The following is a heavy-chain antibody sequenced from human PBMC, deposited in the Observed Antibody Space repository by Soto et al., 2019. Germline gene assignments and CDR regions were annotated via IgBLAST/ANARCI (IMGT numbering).Heavy chain of an antibody. D-gene: IGHD4-4*01. J-gene: IGHJ4*02. CDR2: IYYSGST. CDR1: GGSISSYY. V-gene: IGHV4-59*01. Sequence: SETLSLTCTVSGGSISSYYWSWIRQPPGKGLEWIGYIYYSGSTNYNPSLKSRVTISVDTSKNQFSLKLSSVTAADTAVYYCARDRDYRGSYFDYWGQGTLLTVSS. CDR3: ARDRDYRGSYFDY.